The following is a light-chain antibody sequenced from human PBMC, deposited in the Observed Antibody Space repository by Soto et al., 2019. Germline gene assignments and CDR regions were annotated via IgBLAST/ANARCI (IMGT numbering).Light chain of an antibody. V-gene: IGKV3-15*01. Sequence: EIVLAHSPGTLSLSPVDRATLXWRASQSVGSDLAWYQQKPGQAPRLVIYGPSTRATGIPARFSGSGSGTEFTLTISSLQSEDFALYYCQQYNNWPRTFGQGTKVDIK. J-gene: IGKJ1*01. CDR2: GPS. CDR1: QSVGSD. CDR3: QQYNNWPRT.